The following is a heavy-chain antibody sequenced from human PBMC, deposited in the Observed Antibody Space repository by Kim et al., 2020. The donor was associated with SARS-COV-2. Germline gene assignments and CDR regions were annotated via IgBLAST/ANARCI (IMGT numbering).Heavy chain of an antibody. D-gene: IGHD1-26*01. J-gene: IGHJ4*02. CDR2: ISSSSSYI. Sequence: GGSLRLSCAASGFTFSSYSMNWVRQAPGKGLEWVSSISSSSSYIYYADSVKGRFTISRDNAKNSLYLQMNSLRAEDTAVYYCASGSGGLVYSGSYGWLPDYWGQGTLVTVSS. V-gene: IGHV3-21*01. CDR1: GFTFSSYS. CDR3: ASGSGGLVYSGSYGWLPDY.